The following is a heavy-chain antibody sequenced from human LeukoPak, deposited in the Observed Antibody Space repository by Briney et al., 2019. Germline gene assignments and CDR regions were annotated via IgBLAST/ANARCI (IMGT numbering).Heavy chain of an antibody. D-gene: IGHD3-9*01. V-gene: IGHV4-59*01. Sequence: SETLSLTCTVSGGSISSYYWSWIRQPPGKGLEWIGYIYFSGSTNYNPSLKSRVTISVDTSKNQFSLKLRSVTAADTAVYYCARGFDILTAYYPLDYWGQGTLVTVSS. CDR1: GGSISSYY. J-gene: IGHJ4*02. CDR2: IYFSGST. CDR3: ARGFDILTAYYPLDY.